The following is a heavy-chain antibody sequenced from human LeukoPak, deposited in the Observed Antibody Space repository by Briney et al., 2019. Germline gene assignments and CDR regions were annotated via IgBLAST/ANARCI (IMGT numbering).Heavy chain of an antibody. CDR2: ISYDGSNK. CDR1: EFTFSSYG. Sequence: PGRSLRLSCAASEFTFSSYGMHWVRQAPGKGLEWVIVISYDGSNKYYADSVRGRFTISRDNSKNTLYLQMNSLRAEDTAVYYCAKDYYGHVLYGPGSYTSLDAFDIWGQGTMVTVYS. J-gene: IGHJ3*02. D-gene: IGHD3-10*01. V-gene: IGHV3-30*18. CDR3: AKDYYGHVLYGPGSYTSLDAFDI.